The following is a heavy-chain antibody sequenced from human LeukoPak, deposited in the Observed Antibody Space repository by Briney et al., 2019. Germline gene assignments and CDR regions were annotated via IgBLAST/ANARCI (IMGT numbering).Heavy chain of an antibody. CDR2: IYYSGST. V-gene: IGHV4-59*08. Sequence: PSETLSLTCTVSGGSISSYYWSWIRQPPGKGLEWIGYIYYSGSTNYNPSLKSRVTISVDTSKNQFSLKLSSVTAADTAVYYCXRFGDDWFDPWGQGTLVTVSS. CDR1: GGSISSYY. J-gene: IGHJ5*02. D-gene: IGHD3-16*01. CDR3: XRFGDDWFDP.